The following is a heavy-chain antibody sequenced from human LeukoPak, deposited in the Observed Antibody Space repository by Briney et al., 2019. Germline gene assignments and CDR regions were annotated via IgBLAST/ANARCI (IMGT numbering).Heavy chain of an antibody. D-gene: IGHD2-15*01. CDR1: GFSFSNYA. CDR2: IKQGGSEK. V-gene: IGHV3-7*03. J-gene: IGHJ6*04. CDR3: ARDFGLRCSGGTCYSVYSYGMDV. Sequence: GGSLRLSCSASGFSFSNYAMYWVRQAPGKGLEWVANIKQGGSEKYYVDSVKGRFTISRDNAKNSLYLQMNSLRAEDTAVYYCARDFGLRCSGGTCYSVYSYGMDVWGKGTTVTVSS.